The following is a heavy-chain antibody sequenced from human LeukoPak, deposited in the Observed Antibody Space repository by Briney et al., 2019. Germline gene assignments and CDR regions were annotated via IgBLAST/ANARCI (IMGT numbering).Heavy chain of an antibody. CDR1: GFTFSSYA. Sequence: AGGSLRLSCAASGFTFSSYALSWVRQAPGKGLEWVSVMSADSATTFYADSVKGRFTISRDNAKNTVFLQMSSLRAEDTALYYCARKSASGNYPLDYWGQGTLVTVSS. J-gene: IGHJ4*02. CDR2: MSADSATT. V-gene: IGHV3-23*01. CDR3: ARKSASGNYPLDY. D-gene: IGHD3-10*01.